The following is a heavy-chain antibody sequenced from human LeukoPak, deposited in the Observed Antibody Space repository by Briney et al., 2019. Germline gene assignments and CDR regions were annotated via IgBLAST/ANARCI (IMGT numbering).Heavy chain of an antibody. CDR3: ARDSQSPSWYFLEGGWFDP. D-gene: IGHD6-13*01. CDR1: GYTFTSYY. Sequence: GASVKVSCKASGYTFTSYYMNWVRQAPGQGLEWMGIINPSGGSTSYAQKFQGRVTMTRDTSTSTVYMELSSLRSEDTAVYYCARDSQSPSWYFLEGGWFDPWGQGTLVTVSS. CDR2: INPSGGST. J-gene: IGHJ5*02. V-gene: IGHV1-46*01.